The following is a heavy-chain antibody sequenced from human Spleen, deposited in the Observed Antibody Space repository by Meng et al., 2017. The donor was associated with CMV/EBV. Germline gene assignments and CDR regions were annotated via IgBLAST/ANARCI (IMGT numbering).Heavy chain of an antibody. CDR2: IIPILGRA. V-gene: IGHV1-69*10. CDR1: GGTFSSDA. D-gene: IGHD6-6*01. CDR3: ARGEGSSSAADY. Sequence: KISCKASGGTFSSDAISWVRQAPGQGLEWMGGIIPILGRANYAQKFQGRVTITADNSTSTSYMGLSSLRSENTAVYYSARGEGSSSAADYWGQGTLVTVSS. J-gene: IGHJ4*02.